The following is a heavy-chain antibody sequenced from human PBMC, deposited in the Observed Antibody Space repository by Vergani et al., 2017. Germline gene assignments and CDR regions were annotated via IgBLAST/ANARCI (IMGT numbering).Heavy chain of an antibody. Sequence: QVQLVESGGGLVKPGGSLRLSCAASGFTFSDYYMSWIRQAPGKGLEWVSYISSSSSYTNYADSVKGRFTISRDNAKNSLYLQMNSLRAEETAVYYCAKDHSSYGSGSYYNHWGQGTLVTVSS. D-gene: IGHD3-10*01. CDR3: AKDHSSYGSGSYYNH. CDR1: GFTFSDYY. J-gene: IGHJ5*02. CDR2: ISSSSSYT. V-gene: IGHV3-11*05.